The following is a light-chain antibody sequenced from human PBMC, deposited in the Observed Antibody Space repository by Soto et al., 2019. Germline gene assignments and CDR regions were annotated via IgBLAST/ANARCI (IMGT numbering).Light chain of an antibody. V-gene: IGKV3-15*01. Sequence: EVVVTQSPATLSVSPGERFTLSCMAIKSVRSNLAWYEQKPCQSPRLLIYGASTRATGIPARFSGSGSGTEFTLTISSLQSEDFAVHYCQQYNNWHPITFGQGTRLEIK. J-gene: IGKJ5*01. CDR1: KSVRSN. CDR2: GAS. CDR3: QQYNNWHPIT.